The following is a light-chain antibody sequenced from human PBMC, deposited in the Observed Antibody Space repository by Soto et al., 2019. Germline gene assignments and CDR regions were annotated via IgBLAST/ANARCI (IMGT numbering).Light chain of an antibody. CDR2: EVT. CDR3: EAWDDSLNGVV. CDR1: SSDVGGYNY. J-gene: IGLJ2*01. V-gene: IGLV2-8*01. Sequence: QSALTQPPSASGSPGQSVTISCTGTSSDVGGYNYVSWYQQHPGKAPKLIIYEVTKRPSGVPDRFSGSKSGTSASLAISGLQSEDEAVYYCEAWDDSLNGVVFGGGTQLTVL.